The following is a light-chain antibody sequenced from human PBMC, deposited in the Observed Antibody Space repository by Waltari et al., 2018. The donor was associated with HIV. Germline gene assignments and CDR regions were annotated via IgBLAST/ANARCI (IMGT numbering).Light chain of an antibody. V-gene: IGKV3-15*01. Sequence: EKVMTQSPATLSVSPGERATLSCRASQSVSSNLAWYQQKPGQAPRLLIYGASTRATGIPARFSATGSGTEFSLTISSLQSEDFAVYDCQQYNNWPITFGQGTRLEIK. CDR2: GAS. J-gene: IGKJ5*01. CDR3: QQYNNWPIT. CDR1: QSVSSN.